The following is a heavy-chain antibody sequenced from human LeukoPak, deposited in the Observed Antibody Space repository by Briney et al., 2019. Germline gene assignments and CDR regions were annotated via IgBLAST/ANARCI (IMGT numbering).Heavy chain of an antibody. CDR3: ARGAGPYYYYYMDV. CDR2: IIPIFGTA. V-gene: IGHV1-69*01. J-gene: IGHJ6*03. CDR1: GGTFGSYA. Sequence: ASVKVSCKASGGTFGSYAISWVRQAPGQGLEWMGGIIPIFGTANYAQKFQGRVTITADESTSTAYMELSSLRSEDTAVYYCARGAGPYYYYYMDVWGKGTTVTVSS. D-gene: IGHD3-10*01.